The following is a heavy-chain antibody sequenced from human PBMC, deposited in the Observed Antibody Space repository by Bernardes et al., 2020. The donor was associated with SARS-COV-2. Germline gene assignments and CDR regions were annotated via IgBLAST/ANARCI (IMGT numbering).Heavy chain of an antibody. Sequence: GGSLRLSCAASGFTCSSYWMSWIRQAPGKGLEWVSYISGSGSTIYYADPVKGRFTISRDNSKNSLYLQMNSRRAEDTAVYYCARDVGSGYDSGFAYCGQGTLVTVSS. CDR2: ISGSGSTI. D-gene: IGHD5-12*01. J-gene: IGHJ4*02. CDR3: ARDVGSGYDSGFAY. V-gene: IGHV3-11*01. CDR1: GFTCSSYW.